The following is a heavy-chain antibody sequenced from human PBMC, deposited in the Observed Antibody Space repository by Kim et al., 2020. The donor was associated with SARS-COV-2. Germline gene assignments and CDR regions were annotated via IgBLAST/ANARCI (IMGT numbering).Heavy chain of an antibody. CDR2: ISYDGSNK. V-gene: IGHV3-30*18. D-gene: IGHD4-17*01. J-gene: IGHJ6*02. CDR1: GFTFSSYG. Sequence: GGSLRLSCAASGFTFSSYGMHWVRQAPGKGLEWVAVISYDGSNKYYADSVKGRFTISRDNSKNTLYLQMNSLRAEDTAVYYCAKDRGVDYGEYGMDVWG. CDR3: AKDRGVDYGEYGMDV.